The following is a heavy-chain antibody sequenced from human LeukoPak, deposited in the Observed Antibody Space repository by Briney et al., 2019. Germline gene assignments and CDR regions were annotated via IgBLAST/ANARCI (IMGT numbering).Heavy chain of an antibody. J-gene: IGHJ5*02. V-gene: IGHV3-7*01. CDR1: GFTFSSYG. Sequence: PGGSLRLSCAASGFTFSSYGMHWVRQAPGKGLEGVANIKQDGSEKNYVDSVKGRFTISRDNAKNSVDLQMNSLRAEDTAVYYCARSDWFDPWGQGTLVTVSS. CDR2: IKQDGSEK. CDR3: ARSDWFDP.